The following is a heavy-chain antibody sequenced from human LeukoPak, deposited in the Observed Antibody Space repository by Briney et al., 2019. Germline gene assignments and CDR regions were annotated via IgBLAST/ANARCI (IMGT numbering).Heavy chain of an antibody. CDR3: VREPFGWYVY. D-gene: IGHD6-19*01. J-gene: IGHJ4*02. CDR1: GFTFSSYP. Sequence: PGGSLRLSCAASGFTFSSYPMHWVRQAPGKGLEYVSAISTNGGATYYGNSVRGRFTISRDNSESTLYLQMGSLRSEDTAVYYCVREPFGWYVYWGQGTLVTVSS. CDR2: ISTNGGAT. V-gene: IGHV3-64*01.